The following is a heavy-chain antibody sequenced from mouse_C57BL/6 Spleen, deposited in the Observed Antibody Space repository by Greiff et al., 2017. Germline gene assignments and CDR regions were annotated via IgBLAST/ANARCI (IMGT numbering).Heavy chain of an antibody. CDR3: ARGDYDDDGYAMDY. CDR1: GYSFTSYY. V-gene: IGHV1-66*01. CDR2: IYPGSGNT. Sequence: QVQLQQSGPELVKPGASVKISCKASGYSFTSYYIHWVKQRPGQGLEWIGWIYPGSGNTKYNEKFKGKATLTADTSSSTAYMQLSSLTSEDSAVYYWARGDYDDDGYAMDYWGQGTSVTVSS. D-gene: IGHD2-4*01. J-gene: IGHJ4*01.